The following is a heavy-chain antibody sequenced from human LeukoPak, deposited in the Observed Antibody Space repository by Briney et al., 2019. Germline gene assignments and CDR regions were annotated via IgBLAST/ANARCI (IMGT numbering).Heavy chain of an antibody. CDR2: MNPNSGNT. CDR1: GYTFTSYD. Sequence: ASVKVSCKASGYTFTSYDINWVRQATGQGLEWMGWMNPNSGNTGYAQKFQGRVTMTRNTSISTVYMELSSLRSEDTAVYYCARGRVVRGVIYPHIFGNQLHQQNWFDPWGQGTLVTVSS. J-gene: IGHJ5*02. V-gene: IGHV1-8*01. CDR3: ARGRVVRGVIYPHIFGNQLHQQNWFDP. D-gene: IGHD3-10*01.